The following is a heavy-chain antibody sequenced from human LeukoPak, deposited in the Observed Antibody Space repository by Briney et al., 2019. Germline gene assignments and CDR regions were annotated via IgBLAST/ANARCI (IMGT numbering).Heavy chain of an antibody. Sequence: PGGSLRLSCAASGSTVSIYAMSWVRQAPGKGLEWVSTISGSDTRTFYIDSVKGRFTISRDNSRNTLYLQMNSPRAEDTAVYYCAILPGYSSGWYEVNYWGQGTLVTVSS. J-gene: IGHJ4*02. CDR2: ISGSDTRT. CDR3: AILPGYSSGWYEVNY. V-gene: IGHV3-23*01. CDR1: GSTVSIYA. D-gene: IGHD6-13*01.